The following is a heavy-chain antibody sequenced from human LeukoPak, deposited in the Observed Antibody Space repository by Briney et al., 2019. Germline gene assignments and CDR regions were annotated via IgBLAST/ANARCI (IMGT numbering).Heavy chain of an antibody. Sequence: PGGSLRLSCTVSGFTLTDHYMSWFRQSPGRGLERISWITSSGTTTDYADSVKGRFTISRDNSRSTVYLQMNSLKPDDTAVYYCATQTITLVVVISPLDYWGQEAQVTVSS. CDR3: ATQTITLVVVISPLDY. V-gene: IGHV3-11*04. J-gene: IGHJ4*02. CDR1: GFTLTDHY. CDR2: ITSSGTTT. D-gene: IGHD3-22*01.